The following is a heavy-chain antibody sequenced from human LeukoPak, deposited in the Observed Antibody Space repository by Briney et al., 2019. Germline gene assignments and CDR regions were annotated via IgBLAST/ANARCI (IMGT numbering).Heavy chain of an antibody. CDR2: IRFDGSNR. V-gene: IGHV3-30*02. J-gene: IGHJ4*02. CDR1: GFTTATYG. D-gene: IGHD3-10*01. CDR3: ATLAAGSLDY. Sequence: TGGSLRLSCAASGFTTATYGLHWVRQAPGKGLEWLAFIRFDGSNRYYADSVKGRFTISRDTSKNMLYLQMNSLRAEDTAVYYCATLAAGSLDYWGQGTLVTVAS.